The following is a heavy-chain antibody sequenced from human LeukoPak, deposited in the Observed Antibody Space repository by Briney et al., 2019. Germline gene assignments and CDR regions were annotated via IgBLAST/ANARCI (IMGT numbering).Heavy chain of an antibody. CDR2: IYYSGSI. D-gene: IGHD3-10*01. J-gene: IGHJ5*02. CDR3: ARRGLLWFGELFSHNWFDP. V-gene: IGHV4-39*01. CDR1: GGSISSSSYY. Sequence: PSETLSLTCTVSGGSISSSSYYWGWIRQPPGKGLEWIGSIYYSGSIYYNPSLKSRVTISVDTSKNQFSLKLSSVTAADTAVYYCARRGLLWFGELFSHNWFDPWGQGTLVTVSS.